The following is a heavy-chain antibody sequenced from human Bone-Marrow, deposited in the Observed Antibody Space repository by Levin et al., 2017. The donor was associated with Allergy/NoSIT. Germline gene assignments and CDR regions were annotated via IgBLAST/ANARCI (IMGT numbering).Heavy chain of an antibody. J-gene: IGHJ6*03. CDR1: GGSISSSSYY. Sequence: SETLSLTCTVSGGSISSSSYYWGWIRQPPGTGLEWIGSIYYSGSTYYNPSLKSRVTISVDTSKNQFSLKLSSVTAADTAVYYCARRGGYSSSPPRHYYYYYMDVWGKGTTVTVSS. CDR3: ARRGGYSSSPPRHYYYYYMDV. D-gene: IGHD6-13*01. CDR2: IYYSGST. V-gene: IGHV4-39*01.